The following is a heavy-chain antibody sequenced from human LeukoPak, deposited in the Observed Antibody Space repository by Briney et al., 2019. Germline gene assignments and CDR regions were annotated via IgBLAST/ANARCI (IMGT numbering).Heavy chain of an antibody. J-gene: IGHJ4*02. CDR3: ARVGTARPFDY. CDR2: INHSGST. Sequence: SETLSLTCAVSGGSSSGYYWSWIREPPGKGLEWIGEINHSGSTNYNPSLTSRVTISVDTSKNQFSLKLSSVTAADTAVYYCARVGTARPFDYWGQGTLVTVSS. D-gene: IGHD6-6*01. V-gene: IGHV4-34*01. CDR1: GGSSSGYY.